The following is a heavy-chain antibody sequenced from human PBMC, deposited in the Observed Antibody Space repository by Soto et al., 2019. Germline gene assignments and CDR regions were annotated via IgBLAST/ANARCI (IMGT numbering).Heavy chain of an antibody. CDR3: ARPKDYDDCLDL. CDR2: INAGNGNT. CDR1: GYAFTWVN. Sequence: PVKGYCKVAGYAFTWVNVHWVRQAPGQRLEWMGWINAGNGNTKYSQKFQGRVTFTRDTSANTAYMELSSLISEDTAVYYCARPKDYDDCLDLWGQGTLVTVSS. V-gene: IGHV1-3*01. D-gene: IGHD3-22*01. J-gene: IGHJ4*02.